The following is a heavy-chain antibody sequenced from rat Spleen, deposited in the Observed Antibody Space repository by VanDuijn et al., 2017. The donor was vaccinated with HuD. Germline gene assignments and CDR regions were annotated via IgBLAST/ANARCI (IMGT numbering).Heavy chain of an antibody. V-gene: IGHV2-72*01. Sequence: QVQLKESGPGLVQPSQTLSLTCTVSGFSLTSYHVSWVRQPPGKSLVWRGTIWAGGGTNYNSAVQSRMSISRDTSKSQVFLKMNSLQTEDTGTYYCARRRDSYAHFDYWGQGVMVTVSS. D-gene: IGHD1-12*01. CDR1: GFSLTSYH. J-gene: IGHJ2*01. CDR3: ARRRDSYAHFDY. CDR2: IWAGGGT.